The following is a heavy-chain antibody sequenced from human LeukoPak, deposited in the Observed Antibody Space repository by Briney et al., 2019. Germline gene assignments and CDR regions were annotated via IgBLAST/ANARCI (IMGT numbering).Heavy chain of an antibody. J-gene: IGHJ4*02. CDR3: ARQPLNSGSYFDY. CDR2: IYYSGST. V-gene: IGHV4-39*01. Sequence: SETLSLTCTVSGGSISSSSYYWGSIRQPPGKGLEWIGSIYYSGSTYYNPSLKSRVTISVDTSKNQFSLKLSSVTAADTAVYYCARQPLNSGSYFDYWGQGTLVTVSS. CDR1: GGSISSSSYY. D-gene: IGHD1-26*01.